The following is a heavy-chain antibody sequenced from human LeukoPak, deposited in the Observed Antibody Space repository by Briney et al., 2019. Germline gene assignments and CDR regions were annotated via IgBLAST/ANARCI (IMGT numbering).Heavy chain of an antibody. J-gene: IGHJ1*01. D-gene: IGHD3-16*01. CDR3: AKDDDWGRFNH. V-gene: IGHV3-30*04. CDR2: ISYDGSNK. Sequence: GGSLRLSCAASGFTFSSYAMHWVRQAPGKGLEWVAVISYDGSNKYYADSVKGRFTISRDNFKNTVSLQLNSLRAEDTAMYYCAKDDDWGRFNHWGQGTLVTVSS. CDR1: GFTFSSYA.